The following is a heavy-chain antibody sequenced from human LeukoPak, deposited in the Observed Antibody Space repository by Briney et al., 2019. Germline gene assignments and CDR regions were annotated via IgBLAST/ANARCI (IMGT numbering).Heavy chain of an antibody. CDR3: ARDREYSKGWSFGY. V-gene: IGHV4-4*02. CDR2: IYHGGNT. CDR1: GDSISSKNW. D-gene: IGHD6-19*01. J-gene: IGHJ4*02. Sequence: PSETLSLTCAVSGDSISSKNWWNWVRQPPGKGLEWIGEIYHGGNTNYNPSLKSRVTISVDKSKNQFSLILSSVTAADTAVYYCARDREYSKGWSFGYWGQGTLVTVSS.